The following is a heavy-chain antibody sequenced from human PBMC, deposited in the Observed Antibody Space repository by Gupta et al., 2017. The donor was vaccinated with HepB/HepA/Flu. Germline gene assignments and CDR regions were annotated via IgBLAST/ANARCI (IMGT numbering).Heavy chain of an antibody. D-gene: IGHD3-10*01. CDR2: TRNKANSYTT. CDR3: ATARGAFDY. CDR1: GFTFSDHY. V-gene: IGHV3-72*01. Sequence: EVQLVESGGGLVQPGGSLRLSCAASGFTFSDHYMDWVRQAPGKGLEWVGRTRNKANSYTTEYAASVKGRFTISRDDSKNSLYLQMNSLKTEDTAVYYCATARGAFDYWGQGTLVTVSS. J-gene: IGHJ4*02.